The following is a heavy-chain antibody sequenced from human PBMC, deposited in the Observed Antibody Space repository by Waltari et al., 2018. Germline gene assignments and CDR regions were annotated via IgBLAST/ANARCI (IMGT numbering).Heavy chain of an antibody. CDR3: VRAGRFSQALET. Sequence: QEQLPDAGPGLVRPSHTLSITFTVSLGSLPSDGYYWRCIRQSPGKGLEWIGYIYDSGRTHYNPYLKSRRDKTVATSKSQFSLKLTSVTAADAAIYYCVRAGRFSQALETWGQVTLVTVSS. J-gene: IGHJ5*02. CDR1: LGSLPSDGYY. D-gene: IGHD3-3*01. V-gene: IGHV4-30-4*01. CDR2: IYDSGRT.